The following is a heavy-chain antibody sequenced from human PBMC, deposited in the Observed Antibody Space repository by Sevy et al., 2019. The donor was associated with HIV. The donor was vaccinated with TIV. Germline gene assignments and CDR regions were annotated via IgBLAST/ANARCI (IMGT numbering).Heavy chain of an antibody. CDR2: IRGSASST. CDR3: AKDGHYYDSSADYLNYFDY. J-gene: IGHJ4*02. Sequence: GGSLRLSCAASGFTFSSYAMSWVRQAPDKGLEWVSAIRGSASSTHYADSVKGRFTISRDNSKNTMYLLLNSLRAEDTAVYYCAKDGHYYDSSADYLNYFDYWGQGTLVTVSS. CDR1: GFTFSSYA. V-gene: IGHV3-23*01. D-gene: IGHD3-22*01.